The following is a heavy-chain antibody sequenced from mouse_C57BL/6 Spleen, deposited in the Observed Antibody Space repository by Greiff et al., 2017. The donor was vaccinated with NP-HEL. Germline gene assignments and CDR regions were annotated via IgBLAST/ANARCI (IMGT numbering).Heavy chain of an antibody. Sequence: QVQLKQPGAELVMPGASVKLSCKASGYTFTSYWMHWVKQRPGQGLEWIGEIDPSDSYTNYNQKFKGKSTLTVDKSSSTAYMQLSSLTSEDSAVYYCARRGTTLMDYWGQGTSVTVSS. CDR3: ARRGTTLMDY. CDR2: IDPSDSYT. V-gene: IGHV1-69*01. J-gene: IGHJ4*01. CDR1: GYTFTSYW. D-gene: IGHD2-1*01.